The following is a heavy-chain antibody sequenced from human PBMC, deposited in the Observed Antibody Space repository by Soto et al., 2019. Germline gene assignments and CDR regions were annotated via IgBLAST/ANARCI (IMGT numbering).Heavy chain of an antibody. D-gene: IGHD3-10*01. J-gene: IGHJ6*02. CDR1: GFTFSSYA. Sequence: GGSLRLSCAASGFTFSSYAMSWVRQAPGKGLEWVSAISGSGGSTYYADSVKGRFTISRDNSKNTMYLQMNSLRAEDTAVYYCAKDWLYGSGSYLYYYYGMDVWGQGTTVTVSS. CDR3: AKDWLYGSGSYLYYYYGMDV. CDR2: ISGSGGST. V-gene: IGHV3-23*01.